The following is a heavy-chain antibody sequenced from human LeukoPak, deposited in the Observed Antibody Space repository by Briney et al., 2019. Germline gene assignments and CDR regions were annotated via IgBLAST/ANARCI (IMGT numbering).Heavy chain of an antibody. CDR3: AKFMITFGGVIVIPEVSFDY. CDR1: GFTFSSYA. Sequence: GSLRLSCAASGFTFSSYAMSWVRQAPGKGLEWVSAISGSGGSTYYADSVKGRFTISRDNSKNTLYLQMNSLRAEDTAVYYCAKFMITFGGVIVIPEVSFDYWGQGTLVTVSS. J-gene: IGHJ4*02. CDR2: ISGSGGST. V-gene: IGHV3-23*01. D-gene: IGHD3-16*02.